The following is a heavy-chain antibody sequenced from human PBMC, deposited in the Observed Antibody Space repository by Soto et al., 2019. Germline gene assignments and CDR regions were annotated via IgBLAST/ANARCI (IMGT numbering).Heavy chain of an antibody. CDR1: GFTFNSYG. CDR2: ISYDSTKT. J-gene: IGHJ6*02. V-gene: IGHV3-30*03. Sequence: GGSLRLSCAASGFTFNSYGMHWVRQGPGNGLEWVAFISYDSTKTYYADSVKGRFTISRDNSNSALYVQMNSLTGEDTAVYYCARTRSAWSDFHYYSLDVWGQGTTVTSP. CDR3: ARTRSAWSDFHYYSLDV. D-gene: IGHD1-26*01.